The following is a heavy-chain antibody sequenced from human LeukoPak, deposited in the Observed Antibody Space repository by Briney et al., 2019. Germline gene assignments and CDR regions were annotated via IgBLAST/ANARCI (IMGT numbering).Heavy chain of an antibody. V-gene: IGHV3-48*01. D-gene: IGHD6-13*01. CDR2: ISSSSSII. CDR3: ARVPLYTRSYYFDY. J-gene: IGHJ4*02. CDR1: GFTFSNYG. Sequence: GGSLRLSCAASGFTFSNYGMNWVRQAPGKGLEWVSYISSSSSIIYYADSVKGRFTISRDNAKNSLYLQMNSLRAEDTAVYYCARVPLYTRSYYFDYWGQGTLVTVSS.